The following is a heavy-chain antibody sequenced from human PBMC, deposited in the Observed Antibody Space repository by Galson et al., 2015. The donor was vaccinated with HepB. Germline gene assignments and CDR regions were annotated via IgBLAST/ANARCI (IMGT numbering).Heavy chain of an antibody. CDR1: GFTFSSYS. CDR2: ISSSSSYI. J-gene: IGHJ4*02. CDR3: ARVRDYYDSSDYYQFEDY. V-gene: IGHV3-21*01. Sequence: SLRLSCAASGFTFSSYSMNWVRQAPGKGLEWVSSISSSSSYIYYADSVKGRFTISRDNAKNSLYLQMNSLRAEDTAVYYCARVRDYYDSSDYYQFEDYWGQGTLVTVSS. D-gene: IGHD3-22*01.